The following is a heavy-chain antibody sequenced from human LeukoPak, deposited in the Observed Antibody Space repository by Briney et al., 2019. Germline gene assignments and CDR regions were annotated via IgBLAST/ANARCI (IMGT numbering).Heavy chain of an antibody. J-gene: IGHJ6*03. CDR3: ARDLCPGYSSGWYVTSYYYYMDV. Sequence: ASVKVSCEVSGYTLTRFGISRVRQAPGPGLECMGWISAYNGNTNYAQKRQGRVTMLSDMSTSTVYMELSSLRSEDTAVYYCARDLCPGYSSGWYVTSYYYYMDVWGKGTTVTVPS. V-gene: IGHV1-18*01. D-gene: IGHD6-19*01. CDR2: ISAYNGNT. CDR1: GYTLTRFG.